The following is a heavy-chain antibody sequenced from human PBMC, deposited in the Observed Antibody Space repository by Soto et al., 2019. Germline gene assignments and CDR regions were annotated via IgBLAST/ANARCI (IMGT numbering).Heavy chain of an antibody. D-gene: IGHD2-21*02. Sequence: QVQLVQSGAEVKKPGSSVKVSCKASGGTFSSYAISWVRQAPGQGLEWMGGIIPIFGTANYAQKFQGRVTITAEESTSTAYMGLRSLRSEVTAVYYCAVVVTANPYYYYGKDVWGQGTTVTVSS. CDR1: GGTFSSYA. J-gene: IGHJ6*02. CDR2: IIPIFGTA. V-gene: IGHV1-69*12. CDR3: AVVVTANPYYYYGKDV.